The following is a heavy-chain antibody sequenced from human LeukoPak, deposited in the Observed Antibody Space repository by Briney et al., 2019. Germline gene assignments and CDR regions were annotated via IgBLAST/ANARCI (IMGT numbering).Heavy chain of an antibody. CDR1: GYRFTRYL. V-gene: IGHV5-51*01. J-gene: IGHJ4*02. CDR3: ATPQVSGWNFDY. CDR2: IYPGDSDT. D-gene: IGHD6-19*01. Sequence: GESLKISCKASGYRFTRYLIAWVRQMPGKGLEWMGSIYPGDSDTRYSPSFQGQVTISADKSITTAYLQWSSRKASDTAMYYWATPQVSGWNFDYWGQGTLVTVSS.